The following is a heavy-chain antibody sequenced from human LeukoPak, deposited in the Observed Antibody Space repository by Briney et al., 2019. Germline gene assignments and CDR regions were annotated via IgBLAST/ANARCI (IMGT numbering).Heavy chain of an antibody. V-gene: IGHV5-51*01. CDR3: ARPTWGYYYDSSGPPYFDY. Sequence: PGESLKISCKGSGYSFTSYWIGWVRQMPGKGLEWMGIIYPGDSDTRYSPSFQGQVTISADKSISTAYLQWSSLKASDTAMYYCARPTWGYYYDSSGPPYFDYWGQGTLVTVSS. CDR2: IYPGDSDT. D-gene: IGHD3-22*01. CDR1: GYSFTSYW. J-gene: IGHJ4*02.